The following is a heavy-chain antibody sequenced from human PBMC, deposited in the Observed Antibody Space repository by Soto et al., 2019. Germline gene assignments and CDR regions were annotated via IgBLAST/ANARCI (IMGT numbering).Heavy chain of an antibody. CDR2: IRKDGSKT. Sequence: EVRLVESGGGLVQPGGSLRLSCAASGFTFSSDWMTWVRQAPGKGLEWVANIRKDGSKTSYLDSVRGLFTISRDNAQSSLYLQMDSLRAEDTALYYCARDVYPGTSSLYVDAFDIWGQGTMVTVSS. CDR3: ARDVYPGTSSLYVDAFDI. J-gene: IGHJ3*02. CDR1: GFTFSSDW. D-gene: IGHD6-13*01. V-gene: IGHV3-7*05.